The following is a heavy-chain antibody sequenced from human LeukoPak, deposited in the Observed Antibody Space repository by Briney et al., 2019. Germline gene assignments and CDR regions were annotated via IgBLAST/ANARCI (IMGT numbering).Heavy chain of an antibody. CDR3: AKTFKWELLFDY. CDR2: ISYDGSNK. Sequence: GGSLRLSCAASGFTFSSYAMHWVRQAPGKGLEWVAVISYDGSNKYYADSVKGRFTISRDNSKNTLYLQMNSLRAEDTAVYYCAKTFKWELLFDYWGQGTLVTVSS. V-gene: IGHV3-30*18. D-gene: IGHD1-26*01. CDR1: GFTFSSYA. J-gene: IGHJ4*02.